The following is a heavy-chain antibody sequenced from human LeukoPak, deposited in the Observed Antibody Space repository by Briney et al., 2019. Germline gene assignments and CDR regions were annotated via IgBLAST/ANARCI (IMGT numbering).Heavy chain of an antibody. Sequence: PSETLSLTCAVYGGSFSGYYWSWIRQPPGKGLEWIEEINHSGSTNYNPSLKSRVTISVDTSKNQFSLKLSSVTAADTAVYYCARARPGRYDSSDQPPPAAWGQGTLVTVSS. V-gene: IGHV4-34*01. J-gene: IGHJ4*02. CDR3: ARARPGRYDSSDQPPPAA. CDR2: INHSGST. CDR1: GGSFSGYY. D-gene: IGHD3-22*01.